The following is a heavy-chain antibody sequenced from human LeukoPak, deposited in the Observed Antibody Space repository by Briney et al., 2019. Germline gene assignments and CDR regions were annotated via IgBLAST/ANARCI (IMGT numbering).Heavy chain of an antibody. CDR3: TTIRPGY. D-gene: IGHD5-24*01. J-gene: IGHJ4*02. Sequence: PGGSLRLSCAASGSTFSSYWIHWVRQVPGKGLVWVSRIKDGGTTTDYADSVKGRFTISRDDAKNTLYLQMNSLRAEDTAVYYCTTIRPGYWGRGTLVTVSS. CDR2: IKDGGTTT. V-gene: IGHV3-74*01. CDR1: GSTFSSYW.